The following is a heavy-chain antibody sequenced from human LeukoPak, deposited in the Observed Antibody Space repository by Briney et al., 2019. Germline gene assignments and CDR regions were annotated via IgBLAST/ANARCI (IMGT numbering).Heavy chain of an antibody. CDR2: IYYSGST. J-gene: IGHJ6*04. D-gene: IGHD3-10*01. V-gene: IGHV4-59*01. CDR3: ARDQPSYYGSGSPRDYYYGMDV. Sequence: SETLSLTCTVSGGSISSYYWSWIRQPPGKGLEWIGYIYYSGSTNYNPSLKSRVTISVDTSKNQFSLKLSSVTAADTAVYYCARDQPSYYGSGSPRDYYYGMDVWGKGTTVTVSS. CDR1: GGSISSYY.